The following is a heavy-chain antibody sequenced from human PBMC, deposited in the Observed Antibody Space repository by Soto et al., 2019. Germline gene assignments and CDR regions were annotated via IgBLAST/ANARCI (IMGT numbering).Heavy chain of an antibody. CDR1: VASTSSGVYT. CDR2: IYYRGST. D-gene: IGHD1-26*01. CDR3: ARAPIE. Sequence: QVQLQESGPGLVKPSQTLSLTCTFSVASTSSGVYTWSGTRQHPGKGLEWIGYIYYRGSTYYNPSLKSRVTISVDTSKNQFSLKLSSVTAADTAVYYCARAPIEWGQGTLVTVSS. V-gene: IGHV4-31*03. J-gene: IGHJ4*02.